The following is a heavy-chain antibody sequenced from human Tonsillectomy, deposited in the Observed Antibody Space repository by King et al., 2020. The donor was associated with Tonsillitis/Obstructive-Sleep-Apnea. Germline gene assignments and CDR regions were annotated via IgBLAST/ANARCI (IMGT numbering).Heavy chain of an antibody. CDR1: GYSFTSHW. D-gene: IGHD3-22*01. CDR2: IYPGDSDT. J-gene: IGHJ4*02. V-gene: IGHV5-51*01. Sequence: VQLVESGAEVKKPGESLKISCKGSGYSFTSHWIGWVRQMPGKGLEWMGIIYPGDSDTRYSPSFQGQVTISAEKSISTAYLQWSSLKASDTAMYYCASYYDSSGYRLGAFDYWGQGTLVTVSS. CDR3: ASYYDSSGYRLGAFDY.